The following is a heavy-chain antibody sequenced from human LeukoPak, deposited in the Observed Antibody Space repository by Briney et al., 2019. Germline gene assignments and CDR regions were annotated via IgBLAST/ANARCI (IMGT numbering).Heavy chain of an antibody. CDR2: IRYDGSNK. CDR1: GFTFSSYG. J-gene: IGHJ1*01. Sequence: PGGSLRLSCAASGFTFSSYGMHWVRQAPGKGLEWVAFIRYDGSNKYYADSVKGRFTISRDNSKNTLYLQMNSLRAEDTAVYYCGKLAVEMATIRSRQYFQHWGQGTLVTVSS. D-gene: IGHD5-24*01. V-gene: IGHV3-30*02. CDR3: GKLAVEMATIRSRQYFQH.